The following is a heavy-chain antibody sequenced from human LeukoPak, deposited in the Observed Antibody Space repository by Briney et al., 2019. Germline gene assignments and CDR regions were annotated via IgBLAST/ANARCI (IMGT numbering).Heavy chain of an antibody. CDR1: RFTFSSYW. D-gene: IGHD1-26*01. CDR3: AREVLGFDN. V-gene: IGHV3-7*01. Sequence: GGSLRLSCAVSRFTFSSYWMSWVRQAPGKGLEWVANIKQDGSEKNYVDSVKGRFTISRDNAKSSLYLQMNNLRAEDTAVYYCAREVLGFDNWGQGTLVTVSS. CDR2: IKQDGSEK. J-gene: IGHJ4*02.